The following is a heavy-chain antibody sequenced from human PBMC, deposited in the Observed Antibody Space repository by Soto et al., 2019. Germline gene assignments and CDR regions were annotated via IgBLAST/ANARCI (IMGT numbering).Heavy chain of an antibody. Sequence: EVQVLESGGDLVQPGGSLRLSCAASGFTIRNYAMSWVRQAPGKALEWVSGISGSSDRTYYADSVQGRFTISKDTSSNTLYLQMNSLRVEDTAVYHCEGSWTWGQGTMVTVSS. CDR2: ISGSSDRT. CDR1: GFTIRNYA. J-gene: IGHJ3*01. D-gene: IGHD5-12*01. V-gene: IGHV3-23*01. CDR3: EGSWT.